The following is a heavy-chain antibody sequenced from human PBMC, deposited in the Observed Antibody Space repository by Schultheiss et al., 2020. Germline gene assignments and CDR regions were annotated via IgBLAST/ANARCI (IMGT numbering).Heavy chain of an antibody. Sequence: ASVKVSCKASGYTFTSYAMHWVRQAPGQRLEWMGWINAGNGNTKYSQKFQGRVTMTTDTSTSTAYMELRSLRSDDTAVYYCASGALATENYYYYYYMDVWGKGTTVTVSS. D-gene: IGHD5-12*01. CDR3: ASGALATENYYYYYYMDV. CDR1: GYTFTSYA. CDR2: INAGNGNT. J-gene: IGHJ6*03. V-gene: IGHV1-3*01.